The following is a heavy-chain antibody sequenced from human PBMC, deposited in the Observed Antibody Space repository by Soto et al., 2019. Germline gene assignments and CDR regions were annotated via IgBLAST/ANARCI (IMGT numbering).Heavy chain of an antibody. CDR2: ISGSGGST. CDR1: GFTFNSYA. Sequence: GGSLRLSCAASGFTFNSYAMSWVRQAPGKGLEWVSAISGSGGSTYYADSVKGRFTISRDNSKNTLYLQMNSLRAEDTAVYYCANGGAAGIVVVPAAMGYYYYGMDVWGQGTTVTVSS. J-gene: IGHJ6*02. V-gene: IGHV3-23*01. CDR3: ANGGAAGIVVVPAAMGYYYYGMDV. D-gene: IGHD2-2*01.